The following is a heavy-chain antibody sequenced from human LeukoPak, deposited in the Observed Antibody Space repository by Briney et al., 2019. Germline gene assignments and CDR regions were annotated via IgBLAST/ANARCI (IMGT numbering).Heavy chain of an antibody. CDR3: AIAHHYYDSSGYLHY. CDR1: GYTFTSYG. J-gene: IGHJ4*02. V-gene: IGHV1-18*01. Sequence: ASVKVSCKASGYTFTSYGISWVRQAPGQGLEWMGWISANNGNTIYAQTLQGRVTMTTDTSTSTAYMDLRSLRSDDTAVYYCAIAHHYYDSSGYLHYWGQGTLVTVSS. CDR2: ISANNGNT. D-gene: IGHD3-22*01.